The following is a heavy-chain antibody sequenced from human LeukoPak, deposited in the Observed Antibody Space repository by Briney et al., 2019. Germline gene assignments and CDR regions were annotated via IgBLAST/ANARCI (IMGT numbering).Heavy chain of an antibody. V-gene: IGHV1-2*02. CDR1: GYTFTGYY. D-gene: IGHD3-22*01. CDR3: ARARYYYDSSGYYYVRSDAFDI. Sequence: ASVKVSCKASGYTFTGYYMHWVRQAPGQGLEWMGWINPNSGGTNYAQKFQGRVTMTRDTSISTAYMELSSLGSDDTAVYYCARARYYYDSSGYYYVRSDAFDIWGQGTMVTVSS. J-gene: IGHJ3*02. CDR2: INPNSGGT.